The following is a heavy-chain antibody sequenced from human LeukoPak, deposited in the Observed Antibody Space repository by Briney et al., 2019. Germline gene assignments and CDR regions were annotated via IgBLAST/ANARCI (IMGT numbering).Heavy chain of an antibody. D-gene: IGHD6-19*01. CDR1: GFTFNFYT. V-gene: IGHV3-23*01. CDR3: ARVPNSSGWYYFDY. Sequence: GGSLRLSCAASGFTFNFYTMSWVRQAPGKGLEWVSIISVNGDSTYYADSVKGRFAISRDNSKNTLYLQMNSLRAEDTAVYYCARVPNSSGWYYFDYWGQGTLVTVSS. J-gene: IGHJ4*02. CDR2: ISVNGDST.